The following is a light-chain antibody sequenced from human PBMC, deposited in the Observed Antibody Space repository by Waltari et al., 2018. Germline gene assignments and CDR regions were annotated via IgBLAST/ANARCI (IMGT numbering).Light chain of an antibody. J-gene: IGKJ4*01. Sequence: DIVMTQSPDSLAVSLGERATINCKSSQSVLYSSNNKNYLTWYQQKPGQPPKLLIYWASTRESGVPDRFSGSGSGTDFTLTIGSLEPEDFAVYYCQQRSDWPLTFGGGTKVEIK. CDR3: QQRSDWPLT. CDR2: WAS. CDR1: QSVLYSSNNKNY. V-gene: IGKV4-1*01.